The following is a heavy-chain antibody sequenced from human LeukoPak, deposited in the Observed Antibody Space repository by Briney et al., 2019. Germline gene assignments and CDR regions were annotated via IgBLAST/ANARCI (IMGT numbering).Heavy chain of an antibody. CDR3: AKLSLFSSSWHFDY. CDR2: ISGSGGST. D-gene: IGHD6-13*01. J-gene: IGHJ4*02. Sequence: GGSLRLSCAASGFTFSSYAMSWVRQAPGKGLEWVSAISGSGGSTYYADSVKGRFTISRDNSKNTLYLQMNSLRAGDTAVYYCAKLSLFSSSWHFDYWGQGTLVTVSS. V-gene: IGHV3-23*01. CDR1: GFTFSSYA.